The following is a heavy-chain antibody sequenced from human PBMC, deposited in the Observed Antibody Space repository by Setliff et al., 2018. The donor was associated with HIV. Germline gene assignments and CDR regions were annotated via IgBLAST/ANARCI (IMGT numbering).Heavy chain of an antibody. CDR3: ATSTVAGLFDY. D-gene: IGHD6-19*01. Sequence: SETLSLTCAVYGGSFSGFYWSWIRQPPGKDLEWIGEINHSGSTNHNPSLESRVTISVDTSKNQFSLKLTSVIAADTAVYYCATSTVAGLFDYWGQGALVTVSS. J-gene: IGHJ4*02. CDR2: INHSGST. CDR1: GGSFSGFY. V-gene: IGHV4-34*01.